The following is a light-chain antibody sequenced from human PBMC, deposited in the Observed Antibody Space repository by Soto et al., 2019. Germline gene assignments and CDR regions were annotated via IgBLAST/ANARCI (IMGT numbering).Light chain of an antibody. CDR3: SSYTVINTAV. CDR1: SNDVGAYNY. J-gene: IGLJ3*02. CDR2: EVD. V-gene: IGLV2-14*01. Sequence: QSVLTQPASVSGSPGQSISISCTGSSNDVGAYNYVAWYQQKPGKAPKLLIYEVDNRPSGISHRFSGSKSGNTASLTISGLQTEDEAGYYCSSYTVINTAVFGGGTQLTVL.